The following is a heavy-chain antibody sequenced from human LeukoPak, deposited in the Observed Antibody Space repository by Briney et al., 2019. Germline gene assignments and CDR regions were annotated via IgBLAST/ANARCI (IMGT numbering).Heavy chain of an antibody. J-gene: IGHJ3*02. Sequence: ASVKVSCKASGYTLTGYYIHWVRQAPGQGLEWMGWINPYTGDTNSAQKFQGRVTMTRDTSISTAYMELSRLTSDDSAVYYCAKVDGKYYYDSSGYYYANSDAFDIWGQGTMVTVSS. V-gene: IGHV1-2*02. CDR2: INPYTGDT. CDR1: GYTLTGYY. CDR3: AKVDGKYYYDSSGYYYANSDAFDI. D-gene: IGHD3-22*01.